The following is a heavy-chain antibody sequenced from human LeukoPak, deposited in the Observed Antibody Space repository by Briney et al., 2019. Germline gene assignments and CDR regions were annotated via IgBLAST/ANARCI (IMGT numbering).Heavy chain of an antibody. CDR1: GGTFSSYA. CDR3: ARGIDIVVVPAADDAFDI. V-gene: IGHV1-69*05. D-gene: IGHD2-2*01. J-gene: IGHJ3*02. CDR2: IIPIFGTA. Sequence: ASVKVSCKASGGTFSSYAISWVRQAPGQGLEWMGGIIPIFGTANYAQKFQGRVTITTDESTSTAYMELSSLRSEDTAVYYCARGIDIVVVPAADDAFDIWGQGTMVTVSS.